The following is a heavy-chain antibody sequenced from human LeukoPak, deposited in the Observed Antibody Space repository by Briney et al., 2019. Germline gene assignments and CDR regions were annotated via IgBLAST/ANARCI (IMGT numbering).Heavy chain of an antibody. CDR1: GGSFSGYY. Sequence: PETLSLTCAVYGGSFSGYYWSWIRQPPGKGLEWIGEINHSGSTNYNPSLKSRVTISVDTSKNQFSLKLSSVTAADTAVYYCAREQLWTYYFDYWGQGTLVTVSS. CDR3: AREQLWTYYFDY. J-gene: IGHJ4*02. D-gene: IGHD5-18*01. V-gene: IGHV4-34*01. CDR2: INHSGST.